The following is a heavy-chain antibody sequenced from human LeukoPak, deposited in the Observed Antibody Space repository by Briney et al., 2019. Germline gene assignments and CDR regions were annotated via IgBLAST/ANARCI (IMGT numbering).Heavy chain of an antibody. CDR3: ARVGTDYYGSGSYYGWFDP. D-gene: IGHD3-10*01. Sequence: GASVKVSCKSSGDTFSSYAISWVRQAPGQGLEWMGGIIPIFGTANYAQKFQGRVTITADESTSTAYMELSSLRSEDTAVYYCARVGTDYYGSGSYYGWFDPWGQGTLVTVSS. CDR1: GDTFSSYA. V-gene: IGHV1-69*13. CDR2: IIPIFGTA. J-gene: IGHJ5*02.